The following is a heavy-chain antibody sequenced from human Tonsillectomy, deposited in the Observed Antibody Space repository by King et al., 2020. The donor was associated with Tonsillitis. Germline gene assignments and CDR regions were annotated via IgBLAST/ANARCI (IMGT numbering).Heavy chain of an antibody. CDR1: GYTFTGYY. J-gene: IGHJ4*02. Sequence: QLVQSGAEVKKPGASVKVSCKASGYTFTGYYIHWVRQAPGQGLEWMGWINPDSGDTNYAQKFQGWVTMTRDTSISTAYMELSSLSSDDTAVYYWARDLLEAVAVYVFAYWGQGTLVTVSS. D-gene: IGHD6-19*01. V-gene: IGHV1-2*04. CDR2: INPDSGDT. CDR3: ARDLLEAVAVYVFAY.